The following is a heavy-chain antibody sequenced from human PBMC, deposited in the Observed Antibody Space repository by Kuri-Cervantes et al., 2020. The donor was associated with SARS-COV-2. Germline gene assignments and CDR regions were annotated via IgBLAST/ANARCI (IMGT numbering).Heavy chain of an antibody. Sequence: LSLTCVGTGFTFDDYALHWVRQGPGKGLEWVSSISSSSSYIYYADSVKGRFTVSRDNAKNSLFLQFNSLRAEDTAVYYCARDEVRGGYYHHYMDVWGKGTTVTVSS. CDR1: GFTFDDYA. D-gene: IGHD3-3*01. CDR3: ARDEVRGGYYHHYMDV. CDR2: ISSSSSYI. J-gene: IGHJ6*03. V-gene: IGHV3-21*04.